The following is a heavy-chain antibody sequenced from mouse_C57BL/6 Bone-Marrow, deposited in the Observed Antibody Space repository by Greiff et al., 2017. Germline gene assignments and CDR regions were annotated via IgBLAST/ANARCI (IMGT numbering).Heavy chain of an antibody. CDR2: IYPRSGNT. J-gene: IGHJ1*03. D-gene: IGHD1-1*01. Sequence: QVQLQQSGAELARPGASVKLSCKASGYTFTSYGISWVKQRTGQGLEWIGEIYPRSGNTYYNEKFKGKATLTADKSSSTAYMELRSLTSEDSAVYFCARLLYYYGSSFPWYFDVWGTGTTVTVSS. CDR3: ARLLYYYGSSFPWYFDV. V-gene: IGHV1-81*01. CDR1: GYTFTSYG.